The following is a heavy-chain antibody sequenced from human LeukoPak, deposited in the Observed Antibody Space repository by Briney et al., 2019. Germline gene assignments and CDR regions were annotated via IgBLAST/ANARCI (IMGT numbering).Heavy chain of an antibody. V-gene: IGHV1-24*01. CDR3: ATMYYYDSGGHLDY. J-gene: IGHJ4*02. D-gene: IGHD3-22*01. CDR1: GYTLTELS. CDR2: FDPEDGGT. Sequence: VASVKVSCKVSGYTLTELSMHWVRQAPGKGLEWMGGFDPEDGGTIYAQKFQGRVTMTEDTSTDTAYMELSSLRSEDTAVYYCATMYYYDSGGHLDYWGQGTLVTVSS.